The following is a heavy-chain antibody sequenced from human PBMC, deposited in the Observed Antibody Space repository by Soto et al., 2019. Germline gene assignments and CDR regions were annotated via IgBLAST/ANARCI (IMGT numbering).Heavy chain of an antibody. Sequence: PSETLSLTCTVSGGSISSSSYYWGWIRQPPGKGLEWIGSIYYSGSTYHNPSLKSRVTISVDTSKNQFSLKLSSVTAADTAVYYCARPASPLLGDWFDPWGQATLVTVSS. CDR3: ARPASPLLGDWFDP. V-gene: IGHV4-39*01. J-gene: IGHJ5*02. CDR1: GGSISSSSYY. D-gene: IGHD1-26*01. CDR2: IYYSGST.